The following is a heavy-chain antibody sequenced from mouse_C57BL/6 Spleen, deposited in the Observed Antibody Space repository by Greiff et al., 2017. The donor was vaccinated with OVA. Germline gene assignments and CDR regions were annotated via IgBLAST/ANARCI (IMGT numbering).Heavy chain of an antibody. CDR1: GYTFTSYR. J-gene: IGHJ1*03. CDR3: ARGGYYGSSYGYFDV. Sequence: QVQLQQPGAELVKPGASVKMSCKASGYTFTSYRITWVKQRPGQGLEWIGDIYPGSGSTNYNEKFKSKATLTVDTSSSTAYMQLSSLTSEDSAVYYCARGGYYGSSYGYFDVWGTGTTVTVSS. V-gene: IGHV1-55*01. CDR2: IYPGSGST. D-gene: IGHD1-1*01.